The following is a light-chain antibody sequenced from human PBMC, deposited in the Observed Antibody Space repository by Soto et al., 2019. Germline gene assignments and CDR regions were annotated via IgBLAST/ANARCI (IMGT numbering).Light chain of an antibody. CDR3: QQYDTYSGT. CDR2: DAS. Sequence: IVLTQSPATLSLSQGERATLPCRASQSVSSCLAWYQQKPGQAPRLLIYDASNRATGIPARFSGSGSGTKFTLTIGSLQPDDFATYYCQQYDTYSGTFGPGTKVDIK. CDR1: QSVSSC. V-gene: IGKV3-11*01. J-gene: IGKJ1*01.